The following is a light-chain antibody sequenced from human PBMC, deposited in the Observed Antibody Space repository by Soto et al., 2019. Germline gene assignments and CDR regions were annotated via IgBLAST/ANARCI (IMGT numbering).Light chain of an antibody. CDR3: NSYTSSGAVV. J-gene: IGLJ3*02. Sequence: QSVLTQPASVSGSPGQSITISCTGTSSDVGGYNFVSWYQQHPGNAPKLIIYDVTSRPSGVSNRFSGSKSGNAASLTISGLQAEDEALYYCNSYTSSGAVVFGGWTKLPVL. CDR2: DVT. V-gene: IGLV2-14*03. CDR1: SSDVGGYNF.